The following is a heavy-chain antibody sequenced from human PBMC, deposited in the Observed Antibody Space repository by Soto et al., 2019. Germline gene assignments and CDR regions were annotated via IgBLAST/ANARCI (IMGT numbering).Heavy chain of an antibody. J-gene: IGHJ4*02. CDR3: ARHRLAYDYIWGSYRRNPYYFDY. D-gene: IGHD3-16*02. Sequence: SETLSLTCTVSGGSISSSSYYWGWIRQPPGKGLEWIGSIYYSGSTYYNPSLKSRVTISVDTSKNQFSLKLSSVTAADTAVYYCARHRLAYDYIWGSYRRNPYYFDYWGQGTLVTVSS. CDR2: IYYSGST. CDR1: GGSISSSSYY. V-gene: IGHV4-39*01.